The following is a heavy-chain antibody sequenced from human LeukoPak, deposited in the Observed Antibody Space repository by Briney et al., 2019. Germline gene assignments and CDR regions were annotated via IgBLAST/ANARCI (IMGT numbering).Heavy chain of an antibody. CDR3: ARAGCSSTSCYENWFDP. CDR2: IYYSGST. D-gene: IGHD2-2*01. V-gene: IGHV4-39*01. J-gene: IGHJ5*02. CDR1: GGSISSSSYY. Sequence: SETLSLTCTVSGGSISSSSYYWGWIRPPPGKGLEWIVSIYYSGSTYYNPSLKSRITISVDTSKNQFSLKLSSVTATDTAVYYCARAGCSSTSCYENWFDPWGQGTLVTVSS.